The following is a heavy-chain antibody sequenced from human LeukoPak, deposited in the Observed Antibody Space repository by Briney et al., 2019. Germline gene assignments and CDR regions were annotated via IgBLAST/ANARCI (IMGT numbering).Heavy chain of an antibody. J-gene: IGHJ6*04. CDR1: GGSFSGYY. D-gene: IGHD3-10*02. V-gene: IGHV4-34*01. Sequence: SEALSLTCAVYGGSFSGYYWSWIRQPPGKGLEWIGEINHSGSTNYNPSLKSRVTISVDTSKNQFSLKLSSVTAADTAGEFCAELGITMIGGVWGKGTTVTISS. CDR2: INHSGST. CDR3: AELGITMIGGV.